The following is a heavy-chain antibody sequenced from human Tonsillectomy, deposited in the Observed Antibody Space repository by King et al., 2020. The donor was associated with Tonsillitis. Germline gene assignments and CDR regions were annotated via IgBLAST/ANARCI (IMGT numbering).Heavy chain of an antibody. V-gene: IGHV4-34*01. Sequence: VQLQQWGAGLLKPSETLSLTCAVYGGSFSGYYWSWIRQPPGKGLEWIGKINHSGSTNYNPSLKSRVTISVDTSKNQFSLKLSSVTAADTAVYYCASWGADDISGENWFDPWGQGTLVTVSS. D-gene: IGHD3-22*01. CDR1: GGSFSGYY. CDR3: ASWGADDISGENWFDP. CDR2: INHSGST. J-gene: IGHJ5*02.